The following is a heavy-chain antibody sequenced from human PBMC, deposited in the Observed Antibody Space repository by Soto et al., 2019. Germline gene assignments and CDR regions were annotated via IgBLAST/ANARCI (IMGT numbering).Heavy chain of an antibody. CDR2: IYYSGNT. CDR3: AREIAKQNRDGYNYYFDY. Sequence: PSETLSLTCTVSGVSISSGDYYWSWIRQTPGKGLEWIGYIYYSGNTYYNPSLKSRVAISVDTSKNQFSLKLSSVTAADTAVYYCAREIAKQNRDGYNYYFDYWGQGTLVTVSS. CDR1: GVSISSGDYY. D-gene: IGHD5-12*01. J-gene: IGHJ4*02. V-gene: IGHV4-30-4*01.